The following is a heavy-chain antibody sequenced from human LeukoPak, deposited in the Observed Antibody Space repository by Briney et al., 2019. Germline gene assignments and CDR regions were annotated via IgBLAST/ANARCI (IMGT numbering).Heavy chain of an antibody. Sequence: GRSLRLSCAASGFTFSTYWVHWVRQAPGKGLVWVSRINPDGSRTDYADSVKGRFTISRDNSKNTLYLQMSSLRAEDTAVYYCVKDISADSYFDYWGQGTLVTVSS. V-gene: IGHV3-74*01. J-gene: IGHJ4*02. CDR1: GFTFSTYW. CDR2: INPDGSRT. CDR3: VKDISADSYFDY.